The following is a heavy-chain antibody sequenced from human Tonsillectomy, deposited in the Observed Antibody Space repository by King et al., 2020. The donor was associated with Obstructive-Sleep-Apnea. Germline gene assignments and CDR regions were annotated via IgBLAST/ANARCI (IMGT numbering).Heavy chain of an antibody. J-gene: IGHJ4*02. CDR1: GFTITSYG. Sequence: VQLVQSWAEVRKSGASVKVSCSFSGFTITSYGIHWVQESPGQGLEWMGWINPGNGSPSYAKKFQGRFTMTRDMSTTTAYTDLSSLTSEDMAVFYYARLPDIRFLEWLFLGGYWGQGTLVTVSS. D-gene: IGHD3-3*01. CDR2: INPGNGSP. V-gene: IGHV1-38-4*01. CDR3: ARLPDIRFLEWLFLGGY.